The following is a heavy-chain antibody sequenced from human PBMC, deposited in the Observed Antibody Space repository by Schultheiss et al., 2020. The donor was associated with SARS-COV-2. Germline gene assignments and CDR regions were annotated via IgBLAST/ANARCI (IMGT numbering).Heavy chain of an antibody. D-gene: IGHD3-10*01. J-gene: IGHJ4*02. V-gene: IGHV4-61*01. Sequence: SETLSLTCTVSGGSVSSGSYYWSWIRQPPGKGLEWIGYNYYSGSTNYNPSLKSRVTISVDTSKNQFYLKLSSVTAADTAVYYCAKSYGSGSYLTPNFDYWGQGTLVTVSS. CDR1: GGSVSSGSYY. CDR2: NYYSGST. CDR3: AKSYGSGSYLTPNFDY.